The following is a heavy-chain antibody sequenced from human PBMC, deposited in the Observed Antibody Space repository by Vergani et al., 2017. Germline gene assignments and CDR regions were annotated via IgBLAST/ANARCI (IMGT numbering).Heavy chain of an antibody. V-gene: IGHV4-39*07. Sequence: QVQLQESGPGLVKPSETLSLTCTVSGGSISSYYWSWIRQPPGKGLEWIGSIYYSGSTYYNPSLKSRVTISVDTSKNQFSLKLSSVTAADTAVYYCARGQGGCKDWGQGTLVTVSS. CDR3: ARGQGGCKD. J-gene: IGHJ1*01. CDR2: IYYSGST. CDR1: GGSISSYY. D-gene: IGHD2-15*01.